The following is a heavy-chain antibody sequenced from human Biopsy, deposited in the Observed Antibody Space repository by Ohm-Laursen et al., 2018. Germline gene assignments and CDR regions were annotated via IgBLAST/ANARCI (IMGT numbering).Heavy chain of an antibody. CDR2: IIPMFGTA. V-gene: IGHV1-69*13. J-gene: IGHJ4*02. Sequence: AVTVSCKASGGTFINYAISWVRQAPGQGLEWMGGIIPMFGTANYAQMFQGRVTISADESTSTSYMELSSLTTEDTAIYYCARGPHSGSHSCFDYWGRGTLVAVSS. CDR3: ARGPHSGSHSCFDY. CDR1: GGTFINYA. D-gene: IGHD1-26*01.